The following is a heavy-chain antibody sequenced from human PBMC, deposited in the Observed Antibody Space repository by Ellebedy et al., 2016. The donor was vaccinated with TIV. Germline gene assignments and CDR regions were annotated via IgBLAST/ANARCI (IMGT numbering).Heavy chain of an antibody. CDR1: GFTISSYA. J-gene: IGHJ3*02. V-gene: IGHV3-30*04. CDR2: TSYDGSKS. Sequence: GGSLRLSXVVSGFTISSYAIHCVRQPPGKGLEWVAVTSYDGSKSHYADAVKGRFTVSRDNSKNTLSLQMNSLRLEDTAVYYCARDVQTGTYYLAAFDIWGQGTRVTVSS. D-gene: IGHD2/OR15-2a*01. CDR3: ARDVQTGTYYLAAFDI.